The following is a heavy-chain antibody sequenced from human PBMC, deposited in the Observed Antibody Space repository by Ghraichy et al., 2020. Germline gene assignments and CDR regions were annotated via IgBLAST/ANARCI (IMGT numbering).Heavy chain of an antibody. Sequence: GGSLRLSCAASGFTFSGYGMHWVRQTPGKGLEWVAAISYDGSKRFYAYSVKDRFTISRENSKNTLYLQMNSLRNADTALYYCAKGSTSWPLDYWGQGSLVTVSS. CDR2: ISYDGSKR. J-gene: IGHJ4*02. CDR3: AKGSTSWPLDY. V-gene: IGHV3-30*18. D-gene: IGHD2-2*01. CDR1: GFTFSGYG.